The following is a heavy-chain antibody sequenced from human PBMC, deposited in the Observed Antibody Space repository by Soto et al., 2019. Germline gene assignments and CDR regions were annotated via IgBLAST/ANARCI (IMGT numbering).Heavy chain of an antibody. V-gene: IGHV3-30*18. J-gene: IGHJ4*02. CDR2: ISYDGSNK. Sequence: GGSLRLSCAASGFTFSSYGMHWVRQAPGKGLEWVAVISYDGSNKYYADSVKGRFTISRDNSKNTLYLQMNSLRAEDTAVYYCAKDHLEYEWEPTYYFDYWGQGTLVTVSS. CDR3: AKDHLEYEWEPTYYFDY. D-gene: IGHD1-26*01. CDR1: GFTFSSYG.